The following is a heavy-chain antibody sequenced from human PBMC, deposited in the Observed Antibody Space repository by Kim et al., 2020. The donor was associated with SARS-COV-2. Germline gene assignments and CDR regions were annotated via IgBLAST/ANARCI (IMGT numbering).Heavy chain of an antibody. CDR3: ARVHDSSGYQYYYYYYYMDV. CDR2: INTNTGNP. D-gene: IGHD3-22*01. J-gene: IGHJ6*03. Sequence: ASVKVSCKASGYTFTSYAMNWVRQAPGQGLEWMGWINTNTGNPTYAQGFTGRFVFSLDTSVSTAYLQISSLKAEDTAVYYCARVHDSSGYQYYYYYYYMDVWGKGTTVTVSS. CDR1: GYTFTSYA. V-gene: IGHV7-4-1*02.